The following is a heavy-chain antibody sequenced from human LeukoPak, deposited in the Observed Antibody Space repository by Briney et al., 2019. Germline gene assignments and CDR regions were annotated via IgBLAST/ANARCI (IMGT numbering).Heavy chain of an antibody. CDR1: GFTFSSYA. D-gene: IGHD1-1*01. CDR2: ISGSGGST. J-gene: IGHJ4*02. Sequence: GGSLRLSCAASGFTFSSYALSWVRQAPGKGLEWVSGISGSGGSTYYADSVKGRFTISRDNSKNTLYLQMSSLRAEDTAVYYCARGRGGPTGLIYFDYWGQGTLVTVSS. CDR3: ARGRGGPTGLIYFDY. V-gene: IGHV3-23*01.